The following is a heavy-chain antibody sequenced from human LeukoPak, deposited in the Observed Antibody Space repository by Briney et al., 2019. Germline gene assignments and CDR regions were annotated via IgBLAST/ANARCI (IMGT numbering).Heavy chain of an antibody. D-gene: IGHD3-10*01. CDR3: ARAPGELWFDPAYYFDY. V-gene: IGHV4-34*01. CDR1: GGSFSGYY. Sequence: SETLSLTCAVYGGSFSGYYWSWIRQPPGKGLEWIGEINHSGSTNYNPSLKSRVTISVDTSRNQFSLKLSSVTAADTAVYYCARAPGELWFDPAYYFDYWGQGTLVTVSS. CDR2: INHSGST. J-gene: IGHJ4*02.